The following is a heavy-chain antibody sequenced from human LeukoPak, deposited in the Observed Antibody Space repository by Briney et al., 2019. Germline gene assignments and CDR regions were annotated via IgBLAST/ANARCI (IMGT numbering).Heavy chain of an antibody. D-gene: IGHD4-17*01. CDR2: IYSGGST. J-gene: IGHJ4*02. CDR3: AHYGDPNGYFDY. V-gene: IGHV3-53*01. Sequence: GGSLRLSCAASGFTFSTSWMSWVRQAPGKGLEWVSVIYSGGSTYYADSVKGRFTISRDNSKNTLYLQMNSLRAEDTAVYYCAHYGDPNGYFDYWGQGTLVTVSS. CDR1: GFTFSTSW.